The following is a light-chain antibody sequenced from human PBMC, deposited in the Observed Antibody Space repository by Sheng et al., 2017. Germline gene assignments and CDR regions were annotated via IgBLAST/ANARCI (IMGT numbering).Light chain of an antibody. CDR2: KAF. CDR3: QQYKSYPYT. CDR1: QSISSW. J-gene: IGKJ2*01. V-gene: IGKV1-5*03. Sequence: DIQMTQSPSTLSASVGDRVTITCRASQSISSWLAWYQQKPGKAPKLLIYKAFSLESGVPSTFSGSGSGTEFTLTISSLQPDDFATYYCQQYKSYPYTFGQGTKLEIK.